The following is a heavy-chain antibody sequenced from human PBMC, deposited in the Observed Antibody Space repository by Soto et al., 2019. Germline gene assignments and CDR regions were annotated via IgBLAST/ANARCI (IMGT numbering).Heavy chain of an antibody. CDR2: INHSGGT. CDR3: ARAPSYYYDSSGYYYPYYFDY. D-gene: IGHD3-22*01. CDR1: GGSFSGYY. Sequence: KPSETLSLTCAVYGGSFSGYYWSWIRQPPGKGLEWIGEINHSGGTNYNPSLKSRVTISVDTSKNQFSLKLSSVTAADTAVYYCARAPSYYYDSSGYYYPYYFDYWGQGTLVTVSS. V-gene: IGHV4-34*01. J-gene: IGHJ4*02.